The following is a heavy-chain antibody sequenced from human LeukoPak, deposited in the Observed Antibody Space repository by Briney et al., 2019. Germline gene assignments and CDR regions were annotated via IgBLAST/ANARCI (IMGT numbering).Heavy chain of an antibody. D-gene: IGHD6-13*01. CDR3: ARERYSSSWCDYYGMDD. Sequence: GGSLRLSCAASGFTFSSYEMNWVRQAPGKGLEWVSYISSSGSTIYYADYVKGRFTISSDNAKNSLYLKMNSVRAEDTAVYYCARERYSSSWCDYYGMDDWGKGTTVTVSS. J-gene: IGHJ6*04. CDR2: ISSSGSTI. CDR1: GFTFSSYE. V-gene: IGHV3-48*03.